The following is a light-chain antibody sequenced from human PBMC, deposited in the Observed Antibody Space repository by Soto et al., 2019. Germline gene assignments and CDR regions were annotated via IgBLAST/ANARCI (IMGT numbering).Light chain of an antibody. J-gene: IGKJ5*01. V-gene: IGKV3-20*01. CDR2: GAS. CDR1: QRVSSGY. CDR3: QQYGGSPAIT. Sequence: EKVMTQSPATLSVSPGERATLSCRASQRVSSGYVAWYQQKPGQAPRLLIYGASSRATGIPDRFRASASGTDFTLTISRLEPEDFAVYFCQQYGGSPAITFGQGTRLEIK.